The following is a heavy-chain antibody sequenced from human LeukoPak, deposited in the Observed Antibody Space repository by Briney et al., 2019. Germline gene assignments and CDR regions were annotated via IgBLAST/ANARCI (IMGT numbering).Heavy chain of an antibody. V-gene: IGHV4-59*08. CDR3: ARHLHYYDSSGYPYDAFDI. J-gene: IGHJ3*02. D-gene: IGHD3-22*01. Sequence: SETLSLTCTVSGGSISSYYWSWIRRPLGKGLEWIGYIYYSGSTNYNPSLKSRVTISVDTSKNQFSLKLSSVTAADTAVYYCARHLHYYDSSGYPYDAFDIWGQGTMVTVSS. CDR2: IYYSGST. CDR1: GGSISSYY.